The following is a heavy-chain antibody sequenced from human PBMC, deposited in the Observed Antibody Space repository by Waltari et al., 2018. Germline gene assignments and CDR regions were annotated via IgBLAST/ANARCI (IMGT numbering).Heavy chain of an antibody. CDR1: GFTFSRYW. CDR2: INQDGTTR. Sequence: EVQLVESGGGLVQPGGALRLSCAASGFTFSRYWMAWVRQAPGKGLEWVANINQDGTTRQYAGSVKGRFTISRDNPKNSLYLQMNSLRVEETAVYYCARDHEGALDYWGQGTLVTVSS. CDR3: ARDHEGALDY. V-gene: IGHV3-7*01. J-gene: IGHJ4*02.